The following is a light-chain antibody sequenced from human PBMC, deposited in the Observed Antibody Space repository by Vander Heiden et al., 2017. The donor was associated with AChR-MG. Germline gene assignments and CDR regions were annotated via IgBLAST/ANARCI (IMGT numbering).Light chain of an antibody. CDR3: QECDGFTRT. V-gene: IGKV1-5*03. Sequence: DIQMTQSPPTLSSSVGDRVTITCRASQDIGKWLAWYQQKPGKAPQLLLYEASSLESGVPSRFSGSGSGTEFTLTIGGLQPDDFATYYCQECDGFTRTFGQGTKVEIK. CDR1: QDIGKW. J-gene: IGKJ1*01. CDR2: EAS.